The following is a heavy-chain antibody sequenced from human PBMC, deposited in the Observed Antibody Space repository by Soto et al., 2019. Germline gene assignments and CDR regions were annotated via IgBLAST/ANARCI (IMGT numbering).Heavy chain of an antibody. J-gene: IGHJ4*02. D-gene: IGHD3-22*01. CDR2: ISTYSGNT. CDR3: VRVNEGVYYDSSGYYDF. Sequence: ASVKVSCKASGYRFSSYGICWVRQAPGQGLQWMGWISTYSGNTNFAQDFRDRLTMTTDTSTNTAYMELRSLRSDDMAVYYWVRVNEGVYYDSSGYYDFWGQGTLVTVSS. CDR1: GYRFSSYG. V-gene: IGHV1-18*03.